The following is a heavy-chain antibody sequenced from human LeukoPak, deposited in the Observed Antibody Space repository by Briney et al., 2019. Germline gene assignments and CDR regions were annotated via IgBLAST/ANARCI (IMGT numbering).Heavy chain of an antibody. V-gene: IGHV3-23*01. D-gene: IGHD3-10*01. CDR3: AKDRGGRRYYYYYYMDV. J-gene: IGHJ6*03. CDR1: GFTYSSYA. CDR2: ISGSGGST. Sequence: GGSLRLSCAASGFTYSSYAMSWVRQAPGKGLEWVSAISGSGGSTYYADSVKGRFTISRDNSKNTLYLQMNSLRAEDTAVYYCAKDRGGRRYYYYYYMDVWGKGTTVTVSS.